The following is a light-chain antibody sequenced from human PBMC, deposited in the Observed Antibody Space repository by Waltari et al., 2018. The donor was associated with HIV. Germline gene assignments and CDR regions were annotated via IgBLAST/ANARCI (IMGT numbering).Light chain of an antibody. CDR3: QQRRIWPPGAT. CDR1: QSVSSY. Sequence: EIVLTHSPATLPLSSGERATLTCRPSQSVSSYSAWYQKKPGQAPKLIIYGATNKATVIPARFSGSGSGTVFPTTISSLEPDDFAVYCCQQRRIWPPGATFGGRTKMELK. V-gene: IGKV3-11*01. J-gene: IGKJ4*01. CDR2: GAT.